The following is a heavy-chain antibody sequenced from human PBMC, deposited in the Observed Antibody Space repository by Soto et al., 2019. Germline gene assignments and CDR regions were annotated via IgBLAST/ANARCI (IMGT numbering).Heavy chain of an antibody. CDR1: GGSCSGYY. CDR2: INHSGST. D-gene: IGHD2-8*02. J-gene: IGHJ4*02. V-gene: IGHV4-34*01. CDR3: ARDKITGLFDY. Sequence: PLETLSLTCAVYGGSCSGYYWTWIRQPPGTGLEWIGEINHSGSTNYNPSLKSRVTISVDTSKNQFSLKPTSVTAADTAVYYCARDKITGLFDYWGQGTLVTVSS.